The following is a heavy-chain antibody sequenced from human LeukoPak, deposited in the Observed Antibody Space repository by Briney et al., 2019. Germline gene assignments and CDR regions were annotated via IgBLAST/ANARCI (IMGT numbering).Heavy chain of an antibody. CDR3: ARVAEAAAFDS. Sequence: GGSLRLSCAASGFTFSNAWMSWVRQAPGKGLEWVGRIKSKTDGGTTDYAAPVKGRFTISRDDSKNTLYLQMNSLKPEDTAVYYCARVAEAAAFDSWGQGTLVTVSS. D-gene: IGHD6-13*01. CDR1: GFTFSNAW. CDR2: IKSKTDGGTT. J-gene: IGHJ4*02. V-gene: IGHV3-15*01.